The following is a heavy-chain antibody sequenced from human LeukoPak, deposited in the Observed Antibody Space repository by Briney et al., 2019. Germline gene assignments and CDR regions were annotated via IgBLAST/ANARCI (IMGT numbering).Heavy chain of an antibody. CDR1: GFTFSSYS. Sequence: LRLSCAASGFTFSSYSMNWVRQHPGKGQEWIGYIYYSGSTYYNPSLKSRVTISVDTSKNQFSLKLTSVTAADTAVYYCVRESKTYDGSGYYHDYWGQGTLVTVSS. V-gene: IGHV4-31*02. D-gene: IGHD3-22*01. J-gene: IGHJ4*02. CDR3: VRESKTYDGSGYYHDY. CDR2: IYYSGST.